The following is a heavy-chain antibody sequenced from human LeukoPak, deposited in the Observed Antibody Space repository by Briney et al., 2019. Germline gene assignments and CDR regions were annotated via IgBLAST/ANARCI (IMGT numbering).Heavy chain of an antibody. J-gene: IGHJ4*02. D-gene: IGHD2-2*01. CDR1: GYTFTSYG. CDR2: ISAYNGNT. Sequence: GASVTASCKASGYTFTSYGISWVRQAPGQGLEWMGWISAYNGNTNYAQKLQGRVTMTTDTSTSTAYMELRSLRSDDTAVYYCARGMYCSSTSCFSSDYWGQGTLVTVSS. V-gene: IGHV1-18*01. CDR3: ARGMYCSSTSCFSSDY.